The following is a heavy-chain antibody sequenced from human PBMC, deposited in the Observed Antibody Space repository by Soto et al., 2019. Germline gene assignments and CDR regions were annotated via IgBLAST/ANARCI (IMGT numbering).Heavy chain of an antibody. CDR3: AEFRCSSSSGWFDP. D-gene: IGHD6-6*01. CDR1: GGTFSSYA. Sequence: SVKVSCKASGGTFSSYAISWVRQAPGQGLEWMGGIIPIFGTANYAQKFQGRVTITADESTSTAYMELSSLRSEDTAVYYCAEFRCSSSSGWFDPWGQGTLVTVSS. J-gene: IGHJ5*02. V-gene: IGHV1-69*13. CDR2: IIPIFGTA.